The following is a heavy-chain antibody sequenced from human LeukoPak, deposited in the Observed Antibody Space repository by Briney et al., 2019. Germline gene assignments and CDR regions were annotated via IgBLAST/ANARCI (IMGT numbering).Heavy chain of an antibody. CDR1: GFTFTSFG. CDR3: GRWRESSNWPPGYLQY. CDR2: ISAYNGAT. D-gene: IGHD4-11*01. V-gene: IGHV1-18*01. Sequence: GASVKVSCKASGFTFTSFGFSWVRQAPGQGLGWMGWISAYNGATNYAQNFQGRVTMTTDASTSTVYIELRSLRSDDTATYYCGRWRESSNWPPGYLQYWGQGTLVIVSS. J-gene: IGHJ1*01.